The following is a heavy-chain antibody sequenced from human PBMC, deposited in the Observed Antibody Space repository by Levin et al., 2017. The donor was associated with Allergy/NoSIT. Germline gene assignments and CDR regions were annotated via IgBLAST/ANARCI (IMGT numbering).Heavy chain of an antibody. Sequence: LSLTCAASGFTLSSYSMNWVRQAPGKGLECISYISSSSAIYYADSVEGRFTISRDNAKNSVYLQMNSLRAEDTAVYYCARDSYGLGQNCWGQGTLVTVSS. CDR3: ARDSYGLGQNC. CDR2: ISSSSAI. V-gene: IGHV3-48*01. D-gene: IGHD3-16*01. CDR1: GFTLSSYS. J-gene: IGHJ4*02.